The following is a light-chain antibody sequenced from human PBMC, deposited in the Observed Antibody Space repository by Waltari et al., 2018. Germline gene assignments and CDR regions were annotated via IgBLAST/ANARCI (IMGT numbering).Light chain of an antibody. CDR2: DVY. Sequence: ALPQPPPASSSPRRATVISSSSTGSDVGGYDYVSWYQQYPGKAPRLIIYDVYNRPSGVSNRFSGSKSDNTASLTVSGLQAEDESVYYCSSYTSSGVVFGGGTRLTVL. V-gene: IGLV2-14*01. J-gene: IGLJ2*01. CDR1: GSDVGGYDY. CDR3: SSYTSSGVV.